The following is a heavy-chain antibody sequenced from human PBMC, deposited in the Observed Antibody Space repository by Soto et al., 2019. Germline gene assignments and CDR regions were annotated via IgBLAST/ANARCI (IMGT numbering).Heavy chain of an antibody. CDR3: ATKDNAKYYFDF. CDR2: THYGGVT. J-gene: IGHJ4*02. V-gene: IGHV4-28*01. CDR1: GYSISSDKW. Sequence: QVQLQESGPGLVKPSDTLSLTCGVSGYSISSDKWWVWIRQTPGRGLEWIGYTHYGGVTYSNPSLKSRLTMSVDTCKNQFSLKLSSVTAVDTAVYYCATKDNAKYYFDFWGQGTLVTVSS.